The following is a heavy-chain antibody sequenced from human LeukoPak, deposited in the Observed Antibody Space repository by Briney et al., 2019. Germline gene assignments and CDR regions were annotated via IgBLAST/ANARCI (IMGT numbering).Heavy chain of an antibody. Sequence: SETLSLTCTVSGVSISSYYWSWIRQPAGKGLEWIGRMYTSGETNYNPTLKSRVAISLDTSKNQFSLRLSSVTAADTAVYYCARAPLQLGAAGDWFDPWGQGTLVTVSS. CDR1: GVSISSYY. D-gene: IGHD1-1*01. V-gene: IGHV4-4*07. CDR3: ARAPLQLGAAGDWFDP. J-gene: IGHJ5*02. CDR2: MYTSGET.